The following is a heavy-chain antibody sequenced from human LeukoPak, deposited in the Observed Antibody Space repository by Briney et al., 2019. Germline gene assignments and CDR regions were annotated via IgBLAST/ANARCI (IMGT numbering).Heavy chain of an antibody. J-gene: IGHJ5*02. D-gene: IGHD6-13*01. V-gene: IGHV1-8*01. Sequence: GASVKVSCKASGYTFTSYDINWVRQATGQGLEWMGWMNPNSGNTGYAQKFQGRVTMTRNTSISTAYMELSSLRSEDTAVYYCASRVVGSSSWYFLDNWFDPWGQGTLVTVSS. CDR2: MNPNSGNT. CDR1: GYTFTSYD. CDR3: ASRVVGSSSWYFLDNWFDP.